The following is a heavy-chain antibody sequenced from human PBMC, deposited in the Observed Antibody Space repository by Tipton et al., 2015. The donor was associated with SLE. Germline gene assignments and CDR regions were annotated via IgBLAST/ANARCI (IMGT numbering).Heavy chain of an antibody. D-gene: IGHD6-13*01. Sequence: LRLSCAVYGGSFSGYYWSWIRQPPGKGLEWIGEINHSGSTNYNPSLKSRVTISVDTSKNQFSLKLSSVTAADTAVYYCARRGSSWDVNWGQGTLVTVSS. V-gene: IGHV4-34*01. CDR2: INHSGST. J-gene: IGHJ4*02. CDR1: GGSFSGYY. CDR3: ARRGSSWDVN.